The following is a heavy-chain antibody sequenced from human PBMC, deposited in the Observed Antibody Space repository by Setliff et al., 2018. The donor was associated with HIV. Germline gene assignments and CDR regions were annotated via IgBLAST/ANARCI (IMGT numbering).Heavy chain of an antibody. Sequence: RLSCAASGFTFNSYWMHWVRQAPGKGLMWVSHINNDETITKYADSVKGRFTISRDNAKNTVYLQMNSLRPEDTAVYYCATLWMRGGYFDTWGQGTLVTVSS. CDR2: INNDETIT. CDR3: ATLWMRGGYFDT. D-gene: IGHD2-15*01. V-gene: IGHV3-74*01. CDR1: GFTFNSYW. J-gene: IGHJ4*02.